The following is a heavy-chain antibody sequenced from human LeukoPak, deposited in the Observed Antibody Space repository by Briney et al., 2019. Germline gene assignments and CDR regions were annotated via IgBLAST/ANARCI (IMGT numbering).Heavy chain of an antibody. CDR2: ISAYNGNT. CDR1: GYTFTSYG. D-gene: IGHD3-3*01. J-gene: IGHJ4*02. Sequence: ASVKVSCKASGYTFTSYGISWVRQAPGQGLEWMGWISAYNGNTNYAQKLQGRVTMTTDTSTSTAYMELRSLRSDDTAVYYCARVLPPPFLITIFGVVDYWGQGTLVTVSS. CDR3: ARVLPPPFLITIFGVVDY. V-gene: IGHV1-18*01.